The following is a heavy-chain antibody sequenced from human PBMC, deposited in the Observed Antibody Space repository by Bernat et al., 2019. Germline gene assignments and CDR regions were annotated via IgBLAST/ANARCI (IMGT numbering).Heavy chain of an antibody. CDR2: IIPIFGTA. CDR1: GGTFSSYA. Sequence: QVQLVQSGAEVKKPGSSVKVSCKASGGTFSSYAISWVRQAPGQGLEWMGGIIPIFGTANYAQKFQGRVTITADESTSTAYMELSSLRSEDTAVYYCARVPSSGWSLGGYYFDYWGQGTLVTVSS. J-gene: IGHJ4*02. D-gene: IGHD6-19*01. CDR3: ARVPSSGWSLGGYYFDY. V-gene: IGHV1-69*01.